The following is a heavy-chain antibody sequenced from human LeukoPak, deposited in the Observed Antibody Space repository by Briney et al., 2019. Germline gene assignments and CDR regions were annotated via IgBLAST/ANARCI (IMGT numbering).Heavy chain of an antibody. D-gene: IGHD2-15*01. CDR2: IYSGGST. Sequence: GGSLKLSCAASGFTVSSNYMSWVRQARGKGLEWVSVIYSGGSTYYADSVKGRFTISRDNSKNTLYLQMNSLRAEDTAVYYCARTPGYCSGGSCYSGYYYGMDVWGKGTTVTVSS. CDR1: GFTVSSNY. V-gene: IGHV3-53*01. J-gene: IGHJ6*04. CDR3: ARTPGYCSGGSCYSGYYYGMDV.